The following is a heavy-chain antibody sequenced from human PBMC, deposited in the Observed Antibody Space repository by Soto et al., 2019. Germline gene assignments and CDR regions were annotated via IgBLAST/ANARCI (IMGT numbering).Heavy chain of an antibody. CDR3: ARYYYDGSGYYYSGP. J-gene: IGHJ5*02. V-gene: IGHV4-59*01. Sequence: SETLSLTCTVSSGSISSYYWSWIRQPPGKGLEWIGYIYYSGSTNYNPSLKSRVTISVDTSKNQFSLKLSSVTAADTAVYYCARYYYDGSGYYYSGPWGQGTLVTVSS. CDR2: IYYSGST. D-gene: IGHD3-22*01. CDR1: SGSISSYY.